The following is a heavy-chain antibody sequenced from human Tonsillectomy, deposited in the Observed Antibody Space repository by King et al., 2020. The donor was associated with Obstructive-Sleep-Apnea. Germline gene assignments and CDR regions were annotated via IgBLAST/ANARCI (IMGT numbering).Heavy chain of an antibody. Sequence: VQLVESGAEVKKPGESLRISCKGSGYSFTSYWISWVRQMPGKGLEWMGRIDPSDSYTNYSPSFQGHVTISADKSISTAYLQWSSLKASDTAMYYCARQGTIPYYYYYYGMDVWGQGTTVTVSS. CDR3: ARQGTIPYYYYYYGMDV. V-gene: IGHV5-10-1*03. CDR1: GYSFTSYW. J-gene: IGHJ6*02. CDR2: IDPSDSYT. D-gene: IGHD2-21*01.